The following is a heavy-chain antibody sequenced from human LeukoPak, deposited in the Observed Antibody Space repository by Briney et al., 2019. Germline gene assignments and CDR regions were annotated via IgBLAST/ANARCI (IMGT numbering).Heavy chain of an antibody. J-gene: IGHJ4*02. CDR2: ISSSSSYI. Sequence: GGSLRLSCAASGFTFSSYSMNWVRQAPGKGLEWVSSISSSSSYIYYADSVKGRFTISRDNAKNSLHLQMNSLRAEDTAVYYCAREAVVISYFDYWGQGTLVTVPS. D-gene: IGHD4-23*01. CDR3: AREAVVISYFDY. V-gene: IGHV3-21*01. CDR1: GFTFSSYS.